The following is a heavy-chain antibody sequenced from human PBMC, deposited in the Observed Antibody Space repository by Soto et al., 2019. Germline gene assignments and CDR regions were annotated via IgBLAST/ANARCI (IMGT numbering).Heavy chain of an antibody. J-gene: IGHJ5*02. Sequence: ASVKVSCKASGGTFSSHAISWVRQAPGQGLEWMGGIIPIFGTANYAQKFQGRVTITADKSTTTAYMELSSLRSDDTAVYYCARVVPGAEAWFGPWGQGTLVTVSS. V-gene: IGHV1-69*06. CDR1: GGTFSSHA. D-gene: IGHD2-2*01. CDR2: IIPIFGTA. CDR3: ARVVPGAEAWFGP.